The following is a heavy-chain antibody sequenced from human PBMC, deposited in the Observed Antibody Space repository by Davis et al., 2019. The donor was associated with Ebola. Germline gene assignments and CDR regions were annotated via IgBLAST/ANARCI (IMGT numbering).Heavy chain of an antibody. CDR3: ARDRITMVRGVIMKGFDP. CDR2: IYYSGST. V-gene: IGHV4-39*07. D-gene: IGHD3-10*01. Sequence: SETLSLTCTVSGGSISSSSYYWGWIRQPPGKGLEWIGSIYYSGSTYYNPSLKSRVTISVDTSKNQFSLKLSSVTAADTAVYYCARDRITMVRGVIMKGFDPWGQGTLVTVSS. J-gene: IGHJ5*02. CDR1: GGSISSSSYY.